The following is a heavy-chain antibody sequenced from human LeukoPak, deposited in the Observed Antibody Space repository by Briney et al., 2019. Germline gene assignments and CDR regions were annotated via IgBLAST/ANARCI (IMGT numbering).Heavy chain of an antibody. V-gene: IGHV3-30*18. D-gene: IGHD6-13*01. J-gene: IGHJ3*02. Sequence: PGGSLRLSCAASGFTFSDHYMSWIRQAPGKGLEWVALISSYGSNKYYAESVKGRFTISRDDSKNTVYLQMNSLRAEDTAVYYCAKEISSSSSWYGDDAFDIWGQGTMVIVSS. CDR1: GFTFSDHY. CDR2: ISSYGSNK. CDR3: AKEISSSSSWYGDDAFDI.